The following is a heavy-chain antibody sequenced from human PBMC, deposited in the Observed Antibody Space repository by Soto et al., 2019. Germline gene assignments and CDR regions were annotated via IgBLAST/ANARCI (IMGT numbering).Heavy chain of an antibody. CDR3: ARNSWSNFFSLGYFDF. J-gene: IGHJ4*02. Sequence: QVELQESGPGLVKPSETLSLTCTVSGDSINSYYWSWIRQPPGKGLEWIGYIDYSGVTNYNPSLNSRVSISVDTSKNQFSLRLRSVTAADTAVYYRARNSWSNFFSLGYFDFWGQGTLVTVSS. D-gene: IGHD1-26*01. CDR1: GDSINSYY. V-gene: IGHV4-59*01. CDR2: IDYSGVT.